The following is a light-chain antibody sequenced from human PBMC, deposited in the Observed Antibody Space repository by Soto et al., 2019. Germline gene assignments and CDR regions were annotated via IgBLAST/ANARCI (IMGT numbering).Light chain of an antibody. CDR2: AAS. V-gene: IGKV1-39*01. Sequence: DIQVTQSPSSLFASVGDRVTITCRASQTVRTYLNWYQQRPGKAPTLLIYAASSLQSSVPPRFSGAGSETDFTLTINGLQPEDFATYYCQQTFSTPITFGQGTRLE. CDR3: QQTFSTPIT. J-gene: IGKJ5*01. CDR1: QTVRTY.